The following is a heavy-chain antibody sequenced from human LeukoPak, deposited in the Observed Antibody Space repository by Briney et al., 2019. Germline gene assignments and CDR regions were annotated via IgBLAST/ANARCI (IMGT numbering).Heavy chain of an antibody. D-gene: IGHD6-13*01. Sequence: PSETLSLTCTVSGGSISSYYWSWIRQPPGKGLEWIGFFYYSGSTNYNPSLKSRVTLSVDTSKNQFSLKLSSVTAADSAVYYCARHEGDSSSWYGWLDRWGQGTLVTVSS. CDR2: FYYSGST. CDR3: ARHEGDSSSWYGWLDR. J-gene: IGHJ5*02. V-gene: IGHV4-59*08. CDR1: GGSISSYY.